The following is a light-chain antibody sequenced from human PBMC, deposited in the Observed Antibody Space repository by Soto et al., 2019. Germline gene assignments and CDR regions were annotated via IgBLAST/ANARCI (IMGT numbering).Light chain of an antibody. J-gene: IGLJ1*01. CDR1: SSDVGAYDF. Sequence: QSALTQPASVSGSPGQSITISCTGTSSDVGAYDFVSWYQQHPDKATKLMIYEFRNRPSGVSNRFSGSKSVNTATLTISGLQAEDEADYYCSSYTTSSTRVFGTGTKVTVL. V-gene: IGLV2-14*03. CDR2: EFR. CDR3: SSYTTSSTRV.